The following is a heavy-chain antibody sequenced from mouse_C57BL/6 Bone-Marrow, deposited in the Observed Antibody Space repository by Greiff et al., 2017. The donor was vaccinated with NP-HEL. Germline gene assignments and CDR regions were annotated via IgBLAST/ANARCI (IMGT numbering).Heavy chain of an antibody. CDR2: IYPRSGNT. Sequence: VKLMESGAELARPGASVKLSCKASGYTFTSYGISWVKQRTGQGLEWIGEIYPRSGNTYYNEKFKGKATLTADKSSSTAYMELRSLTSEDSAVYFCARLRYYGDYYAMDYWGQGTSVTVSS. CDR1: GYTFTSYG. J-gene: IGHJ4*01. CDR3: ARLRYYGDYYAMDY. V-gene: IGHV1-81*01. D-gene: IGHD1-1*01.